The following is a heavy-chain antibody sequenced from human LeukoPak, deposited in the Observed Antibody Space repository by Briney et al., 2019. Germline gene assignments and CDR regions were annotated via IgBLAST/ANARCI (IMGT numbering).Heavy chain of an antibody. CDR2: IYYSGST. CDR3: ARHDNGATGSSDY. D-gene: IGHD1-1*01. J-gene: IGHJ4*02. CDR1: GGSISSHY. V-gene: IGHV4-59*08. Sequence: SETLSLTCTVSGGSISSHYWSWIRQPPGKGLEWMGYIYYSGSTKYNPSLKSRVTISVDTSKNQFSLKLSSVTAADTAVYYCARHDNGATGSSDYWGQGTLVTVSS.